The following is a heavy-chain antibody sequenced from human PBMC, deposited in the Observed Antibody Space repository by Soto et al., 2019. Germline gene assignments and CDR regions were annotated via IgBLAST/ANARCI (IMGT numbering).Heavy chain of an antibody. V-gene: IGHV3-30*18. Sequence: PGGSLRLSCAASGFTFSSYGMYWVRQAPGKGLEWAAVISYDGSNKYYADSVKGRFTTSRDDSQKTLYLQMNSLRAEDTAVYYCAKGPLNPMVVTAMGGSYLDYWGQGTLVTVSS. CDR3: AKGPLNPMVVTAMGGSYLDY. D-gene: IGHD2-21*02. J-gene: IGHJ4*02. CDR1: GFTFSSYG. CDR2: ISYDGSNK.